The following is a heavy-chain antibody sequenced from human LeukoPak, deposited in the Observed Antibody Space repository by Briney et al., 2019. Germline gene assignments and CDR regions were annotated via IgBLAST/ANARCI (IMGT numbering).Heavy chain of an antibody. V-gene: IGHV4-31*03. D-gene: IGHD4-23*01. Sequence: SQTLSLTCTVSGGSISSGGYYWSWIRQHPGKGPEWIGYIYYSGSTYYNPSLKSRVTISVDTSKNQFSLKLSSVTAADTAVYYCARSPNTLNLGGNSKYFDYWGQGTLVTVSS. CDR3: ARSPNTLNLGGNSKYFDY. CDR2: IYYSGST. CDR1: GGSISSGGYY. J-gene: IGHJ4*02.